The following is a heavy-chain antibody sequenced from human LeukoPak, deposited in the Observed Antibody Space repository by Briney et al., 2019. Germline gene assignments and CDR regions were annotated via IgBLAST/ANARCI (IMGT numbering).Heavy chain of an antibody. J-gene: IGHJ6*02. Sequence: SETLSLTCAVYGGSFSEYYWSWIRQPPGKGLEWIGEINHSGSTNYNPSLESRVTISVDTSKNQFSLKLSSVTAADTAVYYCARGLEGYYDSSGYPPGTVSYGMDVWGQGTTVTVSS. CDR2: INHSGST. CDR3: ARGLEGYYDSSGYPPGTVSYGMDV. V-gene: IGHV4-34*01. CDR1: GGSFSEYY. D-gene: IGHD3-22*01.